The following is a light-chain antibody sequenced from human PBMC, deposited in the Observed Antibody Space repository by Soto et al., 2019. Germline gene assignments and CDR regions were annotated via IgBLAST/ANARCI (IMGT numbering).Light chain of an antibody. CDR3: QQYGSALFT. Sequence: EIVLTQSPGTLSLSPGERATLSCRASQSFSSSYLAWYQQKPGQAPRLLIYGASSRATGIPDRFSGSGAGTDVTLTISRLEPEDSAVYYCQQYGSALFTFGPGTKVDVK. V-gene: IGKV3-20*01. CDR1: QSFSSSY. J-gene: IGKJ3*01. CDR2: GAS.